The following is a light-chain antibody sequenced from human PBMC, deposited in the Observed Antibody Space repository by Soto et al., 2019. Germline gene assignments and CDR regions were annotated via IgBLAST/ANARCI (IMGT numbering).Light chain of an antibody. CDR2: EAS. CDR1: QSVGSN. V-gene: IGKV3-15*01. J-gene: IGKJ1*01. Sequence: EIIMTQPPATLSVSPGERATLSCRASQSVGSNLAWYQQKPGQAPRLLIYEASTRANAIPARFSGFGSGTEFTLTISSLQSEDFADYYCQQYNNWPRTFGHGTKVDIK. CDR3: QQYNNWPRT.